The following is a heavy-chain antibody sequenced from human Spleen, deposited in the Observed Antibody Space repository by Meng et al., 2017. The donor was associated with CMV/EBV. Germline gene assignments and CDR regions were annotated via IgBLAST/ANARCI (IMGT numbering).Heavy chain of an antibody. CDR1: GFTFSSYW. CDR3: ARPYYYDSSGYYYYYGMDV. D-gene: IGHD3-22*01. Sequence: GGSLRLSCAASGFTFSSYWMSWVRQAPGKGLEWVSSISSSSSYIYYADSVKGRFTISRDNAKNSLYLQMNSLRAEDTAVYYCARPYYYDSSGYYYYYGMDVWGQGTTVTVSS. J-gene: IGHJ6*02. V-gene: IGHV3-21*01. CDR2: ISSSSSYI.